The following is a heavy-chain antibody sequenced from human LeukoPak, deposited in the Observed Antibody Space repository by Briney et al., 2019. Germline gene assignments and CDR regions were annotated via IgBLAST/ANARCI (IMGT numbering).Heavy chain of an antibody. D-gene: IGHD2-2*01. CDR1: GYTFTSYD. V-gene: IGHV1-69*13. Sequence: GASVKVSCKASGYTFTSYDINWVRQATGQGLEWMGGIIPIFGTANYAQKFQGRVTITADESTSTAYMELSSLRSEDTAVYYCARAEQRYCSSTSCYASRGKYYYYGMDVWGQGTTVTVSS. J-gene: IGHJ6*02. CDR3: ARAEQRYCSSTSCYASRGKYYYYGMDV. CDR2: IIPIFGTA.